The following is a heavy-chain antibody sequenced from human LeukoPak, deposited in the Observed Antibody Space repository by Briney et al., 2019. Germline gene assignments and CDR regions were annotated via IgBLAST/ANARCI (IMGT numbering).Heavy chain of an antibody. Sequence: GESLKISCKGSGYSFTSYWIGWVRQMPGKGLEWMGIIYPGDSDTRYSPSLQGQVTISADKSISTAYLQWSSLKASDTAMYYCARLLAWNTISSGYHYFDYWGQGTLVTVSS. V-gene: IGHV5-51*01. CDR1: GYSFTSYW. J-gene: IGHJ4*02. CDR2: IYPGDSDT. CDR3: ARLLAWNTISSGYHYFDY. D-gene: IGHD3-22*01.